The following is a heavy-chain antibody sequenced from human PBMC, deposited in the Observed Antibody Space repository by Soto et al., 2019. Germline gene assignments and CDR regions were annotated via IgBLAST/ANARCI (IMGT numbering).Heavy chain of an antibody. Sequence: SETLSLTCTVSGGSISSSSYYWGWIRQPPGKGLEWIGSIYYSGSTYYNPSLKSRVTISVDTSKNQFSLKLSSVTAADTTVYYCASLRGPYIVVVVAATRAWNWGQGTLVTVSS. CDR3: ASLRGPYIVVVVAATRAWN. V-gene: IGHV4-39*01. D-gene: IGHD2-15*01. CDR1: GGSISSSSYY. J-gene: IGHJ4*02. CDR2: IYYSGST.